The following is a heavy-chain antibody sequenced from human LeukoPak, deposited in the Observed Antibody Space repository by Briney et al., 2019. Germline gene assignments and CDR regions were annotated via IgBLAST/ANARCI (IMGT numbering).Heavy chain of an antibody. CDR2: IIPIFGTA. D-gene: IGHD6-13*01. CDR1: GGTFSSYA. Sequence: GASVKVSCKASGGTFSSYAISRVRQAPGQGLEWMGGIIPIFGTANYAQKFQGRVTITADESTSTAYMELSSLRSEDTAVYYCARSSIIAAAGPYYFDYWGQGTLVTVSS. CDR3: ARSSIIAAAGPYYFDY. V-gene: IGHV1-69*13. J-gene: IGHJ4*02.